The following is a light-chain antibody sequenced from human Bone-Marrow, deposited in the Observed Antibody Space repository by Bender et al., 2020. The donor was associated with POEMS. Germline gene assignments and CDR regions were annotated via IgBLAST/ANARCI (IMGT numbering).Light chain of an antibody. J-gene: IGLJ2*01. V-gene: IGLV2-14*03. CDR2: DVF. CDR3: CSYAGISTFDVV. CDR1: SSDVGGYSY. Sequence: QSALTQPASVSGSPGQSITISCTGTSSDVGGYSYVSWYQQYPGKAPKLIIYDVFNRPSGVSNRFSGSKSGNTASLTISGLQAEDEADYYCCSYAGISTFDVVFGGGTKVTVL.